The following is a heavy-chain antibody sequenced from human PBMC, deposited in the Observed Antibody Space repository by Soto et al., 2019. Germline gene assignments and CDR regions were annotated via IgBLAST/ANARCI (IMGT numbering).Heavy chain of an antibody. CDR2: ISANDVGT. J-gene: IGHJ4*02. D-gene: IGHD1-20*01. Sequence: GGSLRLSCAASGFTLSSYAMTWIRQAPGKGLEWVSLISANDVGTYYADSVKTRFTISTDQSKNTVYLQMDSLRADDTAIYYCAKDKNDYNWDNRPPFDYWGQGTLVTVS. V-gene: IGHV3-23*01. CDR1: GFTLSSYA. CDR3: AKDKNDYNWDNRPPFDY.